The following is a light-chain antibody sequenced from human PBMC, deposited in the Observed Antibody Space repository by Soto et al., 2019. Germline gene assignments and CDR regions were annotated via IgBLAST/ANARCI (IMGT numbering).Light chain of an antibody. J-gene: IGLJ1*01. Sequence: QSALTQPASVSGSPGQSITISCTGTSRDIGFFNYVSWYQQFPGNAPKLIIFEVTNRPSGVSNRFSASKSGNTASLTISGLQAEDGADYYCSSDTTRSTYVFGTGTKVTVL. CDR1: SRDIGFFNY. CDR3: SSDTTRSTYV. CDR2: EVT. V-gene: IGLV2-14*01.